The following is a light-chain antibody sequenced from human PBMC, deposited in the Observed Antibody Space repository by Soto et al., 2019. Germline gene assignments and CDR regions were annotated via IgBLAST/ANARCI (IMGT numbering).Light chain of an antibody. CDR3: QQSYSIPYT. CDR1: QSISNY. J-gene: IGKJ2*01. Sequence: DIQMTQSPSSLSASVGDRVTITCRASQSISNYLNWYQQKPGKAPKLLIYAASSLQSEVPSRFSGSGSGTDLTLTLSSPQPEEFATYYRQQSYSIPYTFGQGTKREIK. V-gene: IGKV1-39*01. CDR2: AAS.